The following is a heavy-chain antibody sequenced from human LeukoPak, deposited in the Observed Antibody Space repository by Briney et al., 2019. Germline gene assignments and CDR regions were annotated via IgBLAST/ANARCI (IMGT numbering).Heavy chain of an antibody. J-gene: IGHJ6*02. Sequence: GGSLRLSCAASGFSFSAFWMTWLRQAPGKGLEWVSVIYSGGSTYYADSVKGRFTISRDNSKSTLNLQLNSLRAEDTAVYYCARTIAQYSNSWLYFYYGLDVWGQGTTVTVSS. CDR1: GFSFSAFW. CDR3: ARTIAQYSNSWLYFYYGLDV. CDR2: IYSGGST. V-gene: IGHV3-53*01. D-gene: IGHD6-13*01.